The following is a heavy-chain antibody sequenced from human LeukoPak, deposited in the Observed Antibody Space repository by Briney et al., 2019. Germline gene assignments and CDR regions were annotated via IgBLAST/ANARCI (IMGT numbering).Heavy chain of an antibody. D-gene: IGHD3-10*01. J-gene: IGHJ5*02. Sequence: SETLSLTCTVSGGSISSGDYYWSWIRQPPGKGLEWIGYIYYSGSTYYNPSLKSRVTISVDTSKNQFSLKLSSVTAADTAVYYCARGVLLWFGDMSDWFDPWGQGTLVTVSS. CDR1: GGSISSGDYY. V-gene: IGHV4-30-4*08. CDR2: IYYSGST. CDR3: ARGVLLWFGDMSDWFDP.